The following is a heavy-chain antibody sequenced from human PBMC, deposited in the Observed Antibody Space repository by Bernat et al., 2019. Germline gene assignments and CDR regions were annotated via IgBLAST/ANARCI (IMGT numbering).Heavy chain of an antibody. V-gene: IGHV3-30*18. D-gene: IGHD6-13*01. Sequence: QVQLVESGGGVVQPGRSLRLSCAAPGFTFSSYGMHWVRQAPGRGLEWVAVISYDGSNKYDADSVKGRFTSSRENSKNTLYLQMNSLRAEDTAVYYCANEGGRAAAGPRHWGQGTLVAVSS. J-gene: IGHJ1*01. CDR2: ISYDGSNK. CDR1: GFTFSSYG. CDR3: ANEGGRAAAGPRH.